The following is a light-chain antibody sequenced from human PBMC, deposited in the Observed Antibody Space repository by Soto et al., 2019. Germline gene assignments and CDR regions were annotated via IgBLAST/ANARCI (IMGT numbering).Light chain of an antibody. CDR2: AAS. V-gene: IGKV1-39*01. J-gene: IGKJ1*01. CDR1: QNINKY. CDR3: QQTFSAPWT. Sequence: DIQMTQSPSSLSASLGDRVTITCRASQNINKYLNWYQHKPGKAPSLLIYAASSLHTGVPRRFSGSGAGTYFTLTIARLQHEDLATYYCQQTFSAPWTFGLGAKVEIK.